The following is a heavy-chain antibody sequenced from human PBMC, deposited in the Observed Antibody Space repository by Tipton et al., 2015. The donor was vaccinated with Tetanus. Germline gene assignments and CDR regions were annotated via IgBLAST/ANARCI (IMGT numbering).Heavy chain of an antibody. CDR3: GNFGSGLDAFDV. Sequence: GSLRLSCAASGFAFSSYAMSWVRQAPGKGLEWVSTISGGGLRTYYAESVKGRFTVSRDNSQNTLDLQMNSLRVEDTAVYFCGNFGSGLDAFDVWGQGTKVTVSA. CDR2: ISGGGLRT. J-gene: IGHJ3*01. CDR1: GFAFSSYA. V-gene: IGHV3-23*01. D-gene: IGHD6-19*01.